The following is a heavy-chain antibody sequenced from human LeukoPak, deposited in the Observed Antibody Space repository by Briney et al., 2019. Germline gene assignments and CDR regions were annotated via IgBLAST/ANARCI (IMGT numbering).Heavy chain of an antibody. CDR1: GFTFSDYY. CDR3: ARYAHHYYYMDV. J-gene: IGHJ6*03. Sequence: GGSLRLSCAASGFTFSDYYMSWIRQAPGKGLEWVSYISSSGSTIYYADSVKGRFTISRDNAKNSLYLQMNSLGAEDTAVYYCARYAHHYYYMDVWGKGTTVTVSS. V-gene: IGHV3-11*01. CDR2: ISSSGSTI.